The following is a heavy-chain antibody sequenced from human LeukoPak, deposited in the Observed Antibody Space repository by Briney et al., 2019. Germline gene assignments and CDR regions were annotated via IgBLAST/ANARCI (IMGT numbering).Heavy chain of an antibody. CDR3: ARVSKDLGYSSSWYQEPVQR. CDR2: ISAYNGNT. D-gene: IGHD6-13*01. Sequence: ASVKVSCKASGYTFTSYGISWVRQAPGQGLEWMGWISAYNGNTNYAQKLQGRVTMTTDTSTSTAYMELRSLRSDDTAVYYCARVSKDLGYSSSWYQEPVQRWGQGTLVTVSS. J-gene: IGHJ1*01. CDR1: GYTFTSYG. V-gene: IGHV1-18*01.